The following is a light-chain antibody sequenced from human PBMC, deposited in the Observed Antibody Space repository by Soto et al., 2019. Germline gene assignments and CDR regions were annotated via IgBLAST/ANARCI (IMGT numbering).Light chain of an antibody. J-gene: IGKJ4*01. CDR2: PAS. Sequence: DIQMTQSPSSLSASVGDRVTITCRASQSISTYLNWYQQKPGKAPKLLIYPASSLQSGVPSRFSGSGSGTDFTLTISSLQPEDFATYYCQQSYTTPPTFGGGTKVEIK. CDR1: QSISTY. CDR3: QQSYTTPPT. V-gene: IGKV1-39*01.